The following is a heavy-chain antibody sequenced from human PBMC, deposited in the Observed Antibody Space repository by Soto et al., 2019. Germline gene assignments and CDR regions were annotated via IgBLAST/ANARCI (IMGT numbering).Heavy chain of an antibody. CDR1: GFTFDDYA. CDR2: ISWNSGSI. Sequence: GGSLRLSCAASGFTFDDYAMHWVRQAPGKGLEWVSGISWNSGSIGYADSVKGRFTISRGNAKNSLYLQMNSLRAEDTALYYCAKDITGTIYWGQGTLVTVS. J-gene: IGHJ4*02. V-gene: IGHV3-9*01. D-gene: IGHD1-7*01. CDR3: AKDITGTIY.